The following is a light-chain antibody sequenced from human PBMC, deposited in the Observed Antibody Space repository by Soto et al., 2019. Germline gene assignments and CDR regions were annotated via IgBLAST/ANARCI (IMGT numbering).Light chain of an antibody. Sequence: EVGLTQSPCTVSLSPGERATLSCRAIQSVSSSYLAWYQQKPGRAHRLLIYGASSRATGIPDRFSGSGSGTDFTLTISRLEPEDFAVYYCQQYGSALTWTFGQGTKVDIK. CDR3: QQYGSALTWT. CDR2: GAS. CDR1: QSVSSSY. V-gene: IGKV3-20*01. J-gene: IGKJ1*01.